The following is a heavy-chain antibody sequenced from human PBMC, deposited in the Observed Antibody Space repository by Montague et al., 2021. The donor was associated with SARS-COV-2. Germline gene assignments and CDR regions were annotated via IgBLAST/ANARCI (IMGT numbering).Heavy chain of an antibody. CDR2: IYNSGTT. CDR1: GDSTSCPNCY. V-gene: IGHV4-39*02. D-gene: IGHD4-17*01. Sequence: SETLSLTCTVSGDSTSCPNCYWGWIRQAAGKGLDWIGTIYNSGTTXYXXXXKXRLTISIYTSKNHFSLKLTPVTAADTAVYHCATPRNYGDHSLYNWFHPWGQGTLVTVSS. J-gene: IGHJ5*02. CDR3: ATPRNYGDHSLYNWFHP.